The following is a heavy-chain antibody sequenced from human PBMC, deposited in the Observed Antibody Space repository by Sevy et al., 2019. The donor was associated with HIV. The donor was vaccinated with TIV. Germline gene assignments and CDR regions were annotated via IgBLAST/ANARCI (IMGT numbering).Heavy chain of an antibody. CDR2: LSFGCGEI. Sequence: GGSLRLSCAASGFTFSKYSMSWVRHPPGKGLEWVSTLSFGCGEINYADSVKGRFTISRDNSKNSVYLQMNNLRPEDTAVYYCAREGCTKPHDYWGQGTLVTVSS. V-gene: IGHV3-23*01. D-gene: IGHD2-8*01. CDR1: GFTFSKYS. CDR3: AREGCTKPHDY. J-gene: IGHJ4*02.